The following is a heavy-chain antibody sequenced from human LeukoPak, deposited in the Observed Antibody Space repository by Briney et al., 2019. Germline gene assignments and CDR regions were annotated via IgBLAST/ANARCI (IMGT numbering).Heavy chain of an antibody. CDR2: ISYDGSNK. CDR1: GFTFSNYG. CDR3: AKGGSSGWYLLYSDYYGMDV. D-gene: IGHD6-19*01. Sequence: PGGSLRLSCAASGFTFSNYGMHWVRQAPGKGLEWVAVISYDGSNKYYADSVKGRFTISRDNSKNTLYLQMNSLRAEDTAVYYCAKGGSSGWYLLYSDYYGMDVWGQGTTVTVSS. V-gene: IGHV3-30*18. J-gene: IGHJ6*02.